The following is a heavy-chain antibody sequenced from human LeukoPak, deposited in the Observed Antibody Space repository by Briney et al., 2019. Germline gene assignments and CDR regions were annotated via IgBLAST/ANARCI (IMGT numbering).Heavy chain of an antibody. Sequence: SETLSLTCAVYGGSFSGYYWSWIRQPPGKGLEWIGEINHSGSTNYNPSLKSRVTMSVDTSKNQFSLKLSSVTAADTAVYYCARELGYSSSWYNWFDPWGQGTLVTVSS. D-gene: IGHD6-13*01. CDR1: GGSFSGYY. CDR3: ARELGYSSSWYNWFDP. CDR2: INHSGST. J-gene: IGHJ5*02. V-gene: IGHV4-34*01.